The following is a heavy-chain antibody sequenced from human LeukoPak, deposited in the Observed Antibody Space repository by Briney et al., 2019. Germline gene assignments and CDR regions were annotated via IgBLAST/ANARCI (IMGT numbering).Heavy chain of an antibody. D-gene: IGHD3-22*01. CDR1: GFTFSSYG. CDR2: IWYDGSNK. CDR3: ARARDNYDRSGFSALDY. V-gene: IGHV3-33*01. J-gene: IGHJ4*02. Sequence: GGSLRLSCAASGFTFSSYGMHWVRQASGKGLEWVAVIWYDGSNKNYADSLKGRFTISRDNSKNTLYLQMDSLGAEDTAVYYCARARDNYDRSGFSALDYWGQGTLVTVSS.